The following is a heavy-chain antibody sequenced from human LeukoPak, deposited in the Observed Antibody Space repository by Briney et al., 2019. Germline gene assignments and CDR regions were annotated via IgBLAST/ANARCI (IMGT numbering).Heavy chain of an antibody. CDR2: ISGSGGST. D-gene: IGHD3-3*01. V-gene: IGHV3-23*01. CDR3: AKDDFWSGYAFDY. Sequence: GGSLRLSCAASGCTFSSYAMSWVRQAPGKGLKWVSAISGSGGSTYYADSVKGRFTTSRDNSKNTLYLQMNSLRAEDTAVYYCAKDDFWSGYAFDYWGQGTLVTVSS. J-gene: IGHJ4*02. CDR1: GCTFSSYA.